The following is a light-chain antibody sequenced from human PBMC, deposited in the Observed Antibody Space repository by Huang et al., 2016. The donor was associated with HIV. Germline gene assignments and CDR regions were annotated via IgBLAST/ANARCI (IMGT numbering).Light chain of an antibody. V-gene: IGKV3-15*01. CDR2: GSS. CDR3: QQYNNWPPLT. Sequence: IVMTQSPATLSVSPGERVTLSCRASQSVSIDLAWYQQKPGQAPRLVIYGSSTRATGIPTRFSGSGSGTEFTLTISSLQSEDFAVYYCQQYNNWPPLTFGGGTKVEIK. J-gene: IGKJ4*01. CDR1: QSVSID.